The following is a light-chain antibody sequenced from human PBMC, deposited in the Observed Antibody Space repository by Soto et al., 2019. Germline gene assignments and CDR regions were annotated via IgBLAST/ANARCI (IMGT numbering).Light chain of an antibody. CDR1: QSVSSN. Sequence: EIVTTQSPSTLSVSPGERATLSCRASQSVSSNLAWFQQKPGQAPRLLIYDTSIRATGIPARFSGSGSGTDFTLTISSLEPEDFAVYYCQQRNSWPPTFTFGQGTRL. CDR2: DTS. V-gene: IGKV3-11*01. J-gene: IGKJ5*01. CDR3: QQRNSWPPTFT.